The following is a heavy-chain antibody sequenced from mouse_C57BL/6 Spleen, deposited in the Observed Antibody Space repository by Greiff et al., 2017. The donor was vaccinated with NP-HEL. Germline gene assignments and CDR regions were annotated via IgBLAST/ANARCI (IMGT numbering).Heavy chain of an antibody. CDR3: ASYYYGSSYRAMDY. V-gene: IGHV1-78*01. CDR1: GYTFTDHT. D-gene: IGHD1-1*01. CDR2: IYPRDGST. J-gene: IGHJ4*01. Sequence: VQLQQSDAELVKPGASVKISCKVSGYTFTDHTIHWMKQRPEQGLEWIGYIYPRDGSTKYNEKFKGKATLTADKSSSTAYMQLNSLTSEDSAVYFGASYYYGSSYRAMDYWGQGTSVTVSS.